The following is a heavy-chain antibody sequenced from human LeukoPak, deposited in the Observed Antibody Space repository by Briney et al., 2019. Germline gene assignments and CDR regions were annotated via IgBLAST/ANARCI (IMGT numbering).Heavy chain of an antibody. CDR3: ARSPSPYNWNDGGLFDY. J-gene: IGHJ4*02. Sequence: PSETLSLTCSVSGGSISSYYWSWIRQPPGKGLEWIGSIYHSGSTYYNPSLKSRVTISVDTSKNQFSLKLSSVTAADTAVYYCARSPSPYNWNDGGLFDYWGQGTLVTVSS. V-gene: IGHV4-59*08. CDR1: GGSISSYY. CDR2: IYHSGST. D-gene: IGHD1-20*01.